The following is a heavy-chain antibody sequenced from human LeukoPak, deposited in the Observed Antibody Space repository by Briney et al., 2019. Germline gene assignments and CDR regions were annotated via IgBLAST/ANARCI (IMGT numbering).Heavy chain of an antibody. D-gene: IGHD4/OR15-4a*01. CDR2: IYNSGIT. CDR3: ARDHLPAGAPGYYMDI. J-gene: IGHJ6*03. V-gene: IGHV4-59*02. Sequence: SETLSLTCTVSGGSVSSHFWSWIRQPPGKGLEWIGYIYNSGITNYNPSLKSRVTMSVDTSKNQFSLMLRSVTAADTAVYYCARDHLPAGAPGYYMDIWGKGTTVTVSS. CDR1: GGSVSSHF.